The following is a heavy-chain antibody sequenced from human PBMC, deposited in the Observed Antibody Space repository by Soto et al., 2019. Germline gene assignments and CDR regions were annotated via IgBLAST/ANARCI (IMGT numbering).Heavy chain of an antibody. D-gene: IGHD1-1*01. J-gene: IGHJ4*02. CDR3: AKDLDGIFDY. Sequence: PGGSLRLSCAASGFTFSSYGMHWVRQAPGKGLEWVAVISYDGSNKYYADSVKGRFTISRDNSKNTLYLQMNSLRAEDTAVYYCAKDLDGIFDYWGQGTLVTVSS. V-gene: IGHV3-30*18. CDR2: ISYDGSNK. CDR1: GFTFSSYG.